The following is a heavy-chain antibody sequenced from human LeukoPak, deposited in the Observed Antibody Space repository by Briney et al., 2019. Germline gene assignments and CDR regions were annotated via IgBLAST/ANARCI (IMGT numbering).Heavy chain of an antibody. D-gene: IGHD3-10*01. CDR2: ISYDGSRK. CDR1: GFTFADFA. V-gene: IGHV3-30*03. Sequence: PGGSLRLSCAASGFTFADFAIHWVRQAPGKGLEWLAVISYDGSRKSYSDSAKGRFTISRDNSKKTVSLQMNSPRLEDTAVYFCARDAHTFSTTWFNEYLPHWGQGALVTVSS. J-gene: IGHJ1*01. CDR3: ARDAHTFSTTWFNEYLPH.